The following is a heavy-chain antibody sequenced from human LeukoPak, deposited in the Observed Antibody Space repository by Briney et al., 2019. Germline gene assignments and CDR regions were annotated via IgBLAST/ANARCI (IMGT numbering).Heavy chain of an antibody. CDR1: GGTFSSYA. CDR2: INPNSGGT. Sequence: ASVKVSCKASGGTFSSYAISWVRQAPGQGLEWMGRINPNSGGTNYAQKFQGRVTMTRDTSISTAYMELSRLRSDDTAVYYCAQMATMENVDYWGQGTLVTVSS. CDR3: AQMATMENVDY. D-gene: IGHD5-24*01. V-gene: IGHV1-2*06. J-gene: IGHJ4*02.